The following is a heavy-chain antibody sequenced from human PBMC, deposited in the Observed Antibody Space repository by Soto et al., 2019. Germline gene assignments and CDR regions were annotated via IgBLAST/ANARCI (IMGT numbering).Heavy chain of an antibody. CDR1: GFTFEDHA. V-gene: IGHV3-9*01. Sequence: DVQLVESGGGLVQPGKSLKLSCVAIGFTFEDHAMHWIRQVPGKGLEWVAGINWNSGITGYADSVKGRFTISRDNANTSLHLEMNSLKSEDTALYYCTKGRGALTVVSNWFDPWGKGTPVTVSS. D-gene: IGHD3-22*01. J-gene: IGHJ5*02. CDR2: INWNSGIT. CDR3: TKGRGALTVVSNWFDP.